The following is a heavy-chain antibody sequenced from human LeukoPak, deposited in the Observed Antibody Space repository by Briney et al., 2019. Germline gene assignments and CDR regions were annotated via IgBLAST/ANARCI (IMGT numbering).Heavy chain of an antibody. V-gene: IGHV1-2*05. Sequence: GASMKVSCKASGYIFTGHYMNWVRQLPGQGLEWMGRINPKTGGTNYAQNFQGRLTMTRDTSISTTYMELSRLRPDDTGVYYCARVGDGLNDAFDIWGQGTMVTVSS. J-gene: IGHJ3*02. D-gene: IGHD5-24*01. CDR1: GYIFTGHY. CDR3: ARVGDGLNDAFDI. CDR2: INPKTGGT.